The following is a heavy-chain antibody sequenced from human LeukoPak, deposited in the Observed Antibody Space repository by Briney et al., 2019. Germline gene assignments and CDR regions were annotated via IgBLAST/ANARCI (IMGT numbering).Heavy chain of an antibody. CDR1: GGSFSGYY. V-gene: IGHV4-34*01. CDR2: INHSGST. Sequence: SETLSLTCAVYGGSFSGYYWSWIRQPPGKGLEWIGEINHSGSTNYNPSLKSRVTIPVDTSKNQFSLKLSSVTAADTAVYYCARGPLAYCGGDCSFQHWGQGTLVTVSS. J-gene: IGHJ1*01. D-gene: IGHD2-21*02. CDR3: ARGPLAYCGGDCSFQH.